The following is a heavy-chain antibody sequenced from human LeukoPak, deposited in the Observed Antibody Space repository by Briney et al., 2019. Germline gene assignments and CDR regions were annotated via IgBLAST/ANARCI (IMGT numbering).Heavy chain of an antibody. J-gene: IGHJ4*02. V-gene: IGHV3-66*01. Sequence: PGGSLRLSCATSGFTFSNYAVSWVRQAPGEGLEWVSLIYSGGSTSYADSVKGRFTISRDNSKNTLYLQMNSLRAEDTAVYYCARKTDHQTGGDYWGQGTLVTVSS. D-gene: IGHD1-1*01. CDR1: GFTFSNYA. CDR3: ARKTDHQTGGDY. CDR2: IYSGGST.